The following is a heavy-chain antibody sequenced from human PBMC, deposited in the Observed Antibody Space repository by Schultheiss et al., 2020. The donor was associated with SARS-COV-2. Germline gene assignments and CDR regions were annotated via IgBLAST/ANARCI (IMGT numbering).Heavy chain of an antibody. CDR3: ARDRAGHDY. CDR1: GFTFSSYE. D-gene: IGHD6-19*01. V-gene: IGHV3-48*03. CDR2: ISSRGSTI. Sequence: GGSLRLSCAASGFTFSSYEMNWVRQAPGKGLEWVSYISSRGSTIYYADSVKGRFTISRDNAKNSLYLQMNSLRAEDTAVYYCARDRAGHDYWGQGTLVTVSS. J-gene: IGHJ4*02.